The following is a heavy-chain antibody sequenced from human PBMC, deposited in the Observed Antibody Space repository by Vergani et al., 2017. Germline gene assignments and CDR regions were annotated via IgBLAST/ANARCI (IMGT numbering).Heavy chain of an antibody. CDR3: ARDLRLLYNRFDP. V-gene: IGHV3-33*01. CDR2: TWYDGNNK. CDR1: GFTFKQYG. D-gene: IGHD1-14*01. J-gene: IGHJ5*02. Sequence: QVQLGESGGGLVQPGRSLRLPAAALGFTFKQYGMHGVRQAPGKGLEWVAVTWYDGNNKQYADSVKGRFTISRDNSKSTMYLQMNSLRDEDTGVYYCARDLRLLYNRFDPWGQGTLVTVSS.